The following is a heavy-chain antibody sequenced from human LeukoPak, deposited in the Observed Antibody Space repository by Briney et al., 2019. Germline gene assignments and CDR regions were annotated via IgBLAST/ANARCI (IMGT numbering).Heavy chain of an antibody. J-gene: IGHJ4*02. CDR2: IKPDGSLI. Sequence: AGGSLRLSCAASGFTFSIYWMTWVRQGPGKGLEWVANIKPDGSLIYYVNSVKGRFTISRDNAKNSLYLQMNSLRAEDTAMYYCAKWELYSGFNYIDYWGQGTLATVSS. CDR3: AKWELYSGFNYIDY. D-gene: IGHD1-26*01. CDR1: GFTFSIYW. V-gene: IGHV3-7*01.